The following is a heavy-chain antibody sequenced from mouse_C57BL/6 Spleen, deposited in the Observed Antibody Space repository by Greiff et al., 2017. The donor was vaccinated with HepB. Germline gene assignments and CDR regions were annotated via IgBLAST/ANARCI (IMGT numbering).Heavy chain of an antibody. CDR3: ARLGYGSSGV. V-gene: IGHV1-4*01. J-gene: IGHJ1*03. CDR1: GYTFTSYT. Sequence: VQLQQSGAELARPGASVKMSCKASGYTFTSYTMHWVKQRPGQGLEWIGYINPSSGYTKYNQKFKDKATLTADKSSSTAYMQLSSLTSEDSAVYYCARLGYGSSGVWGTGTPVTVSS. D-gene: IGHD1-1*01. CDR2: INPSSGYT.